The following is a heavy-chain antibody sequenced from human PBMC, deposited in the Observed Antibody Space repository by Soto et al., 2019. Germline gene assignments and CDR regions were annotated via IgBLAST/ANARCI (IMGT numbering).Heavy chain of an antibody. Sequence: PGGSLRLSCAASGFTFSSYAMSWVRQAPGKGLEWVSAISGSGGSTYYADSVKGRFTISRDNSKNTLYLQMNSLRAEDTAVYYCAKDLRLYSWDTAMVTTPDYWGQGTLVTAPQ. V-gene: IGHV3-23*01. J-gene: IGHJ4*02. CDR3: AKDLRLYSWDTAMVTTPDY. CDR2: ISGSGGST. CDR1: GFTFSSYA. D-gene: IGHD5-18*01.